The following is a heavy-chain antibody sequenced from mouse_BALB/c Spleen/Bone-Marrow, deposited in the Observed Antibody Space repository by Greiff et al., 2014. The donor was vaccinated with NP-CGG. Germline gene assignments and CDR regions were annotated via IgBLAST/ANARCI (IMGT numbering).Heavy chain of an antibody. J-gene: IGHJ2*01. V-gene: IGHV1S137*01. D-gene: IGHD1-1*01. CDR2: ISTYYGDA. Sequence: QVHVKQSGAELVRPGVSVKISCKGSGYTSTDYAMHWVKQSHAKSLEWIGVISTYYGDASYNQKFKGKATMTVDKSSSTAYMELARLTSEDSAIYYCARESIYYYGSTLDYWGQGTTLTVSS. CDR3: ARESIYYYGSTLDY. CDR1: GYTSTDYA.